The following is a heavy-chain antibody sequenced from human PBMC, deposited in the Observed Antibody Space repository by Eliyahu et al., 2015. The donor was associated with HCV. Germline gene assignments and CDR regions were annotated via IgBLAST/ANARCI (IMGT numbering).Heavy chain of an antibody. V-gene: IGHV3-33*01. Sequence: QVQLVESGGGVVQPGRSLRLSCAASGFKFSNYGMHWVRQAPGKGLEWVAVVWHDGSSLYTDSVKGRFTMSRENSNNTVYLYMNNLRVEDTAVYYCVRDRPIEWSNWFDPWGQGTLVTVSS. J-gene: IGHJ5*02. D-gene: IGHD3-3*01. CDR1: GFKFSNYG. CDR2: VWHDGSS. CDR3: VRDRPIEWSNWFDP.